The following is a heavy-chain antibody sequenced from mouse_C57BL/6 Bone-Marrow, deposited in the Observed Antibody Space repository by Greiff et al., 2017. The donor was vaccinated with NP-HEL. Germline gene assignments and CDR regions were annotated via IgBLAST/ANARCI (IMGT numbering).Heavy chain of an antibody. CDR3: ARGGLRY. CDR2: IYPGSGST. CDR1: GYTFTSYW. Sequence: QVQLQQPGAELVKPGASVKMSCKASGYTFTSYWITWVKQRPGQGLEWIGEIYPGSGSTNYNEKFKSKATLTVDKSSSTAYMQLSSLTSEDSAVYYCARGGLRYWGQGTTLTVSS. V-gene: IGHV1-55*01. J-gene: IGHJ2*01. D-gene: IGHD3-1*01.